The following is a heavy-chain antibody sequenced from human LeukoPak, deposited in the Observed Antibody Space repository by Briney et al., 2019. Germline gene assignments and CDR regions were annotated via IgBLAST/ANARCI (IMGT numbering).Heavy chain of an antibody. CDR1: GFTLSSYG. J-gene: IGHJ3*02. Sequence: GRSLRLSCAASGFTLSSYGMHWVRQAPGKGLEWVAVIWYDGSNKYYADSVKGRFTISRDNSKSTLYLQMNSLRAEDTAVYYCARVGAPLSFAGAFDIWGQGTMVTVSS. D-gene: IGHD3-16*01. CDR3: ARVGAPLSFAGAFDI. V-gene: IGHV3-33*01. CDR2: IWYDGSNK.